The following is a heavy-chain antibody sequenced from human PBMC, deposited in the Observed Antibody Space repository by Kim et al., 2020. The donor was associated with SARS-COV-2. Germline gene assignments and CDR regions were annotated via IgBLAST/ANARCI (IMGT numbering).Heavy chain of an antibody. CDR2: INTSTGNP. V-gene: IGHV7-4-1*02. D-gene: IGHD3-22*01. J-gene: IGHJ5*02. CDR3: ARSYEGSGGSAGLGH. CDR1: GYTFTSYD. Sequence: ASVKVSCKASGYTFTSYDMNWVRQAPGQGLEWMGMINTSTGNPTYAQDFTGRVIISWDTSVSTAYLQLSSLKSEDTAVYYCARSYEGSGGSAGLGHWGQG.